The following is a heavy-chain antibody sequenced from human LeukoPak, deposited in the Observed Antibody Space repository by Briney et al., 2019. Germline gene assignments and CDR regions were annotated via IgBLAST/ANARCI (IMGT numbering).Heavy chain of an antibody. D-gene: IGHD3-22*01. CDR3: TTAHPRYCGGGSCYNYYYDSSGYYYEA. V-gene: IGHV3-15*07. J-gene: IGHJ4*02. CDR1: GFTFSNAW. CDR2: IKSKTDGGTT. Sequence: GGSLRLSCAASGFTFSNAWMNWVRQAPGKGLDWVGRIKSKTDGGTTDYAAPVKGRFTISRDDSKNTLYLQMNSLKTEDTAVYYCTTAHPRYCGGGSCYNYYYDSSGYYYEAWGQGTLVTVSS.